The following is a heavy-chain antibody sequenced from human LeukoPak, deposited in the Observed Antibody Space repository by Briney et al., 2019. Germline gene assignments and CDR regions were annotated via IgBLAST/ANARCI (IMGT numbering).Heavy chain of an antibody. V-gene: IGHV3-30*02. Sequence: GGSLRLSCAASGFTFSSYGMHWVRQAPGKGLEWVAFIRCDGSNKYYADSVKGRFTISRDNSKNTLYLQMNSLRAVDTAVYYCAKDRATSDAFDIWGQGTMVTVSS. J-gene: IGHJ3*02. D-gene: IGHD1-26*01. CDR1: GFTFSSYG. CDR3: AKDRATSDAFDI. CDR2: IRCDGSNK.